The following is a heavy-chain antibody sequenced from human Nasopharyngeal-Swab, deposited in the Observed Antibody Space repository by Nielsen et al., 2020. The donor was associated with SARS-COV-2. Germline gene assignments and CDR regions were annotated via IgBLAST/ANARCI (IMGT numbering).Heavy chain of an antibody. Sequence: SETLSLTCAVYGGSFSGYYWSWIRQPPGKGLEWIGEINHSGSTNYNPSLKSRVTISVDTSKNQFSLELSSVTAADTAVYYCARGHDYGDYATYDYWGQGTLVTVSS. CDR2: INHSGST. V-gene: IGHV4-34*01. CDR1: GGSFSGYY. D-gene: IGHD4-17*01. CDR3: ARGHDYGDYATYDY. J-gene: IGHJ4*02.